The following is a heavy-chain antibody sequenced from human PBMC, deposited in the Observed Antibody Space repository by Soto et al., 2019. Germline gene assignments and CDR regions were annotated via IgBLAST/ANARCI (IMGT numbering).Heavy chain of an antibody. V-gene: IGHV3-48*01. Sequence: GGSLRLSCAASGFTFISYSMNWVRQAPGKGLEWVSYISSNSGTMYYADSVKGRFTISRDNAKNSLYLQMNSLRAEDTAVYYCAKDHDLAAAGYYFDYWGQGTLVTVSS. CDR2: ISSNSGTM. CDR3: AKDHDLAAAGYYFDY. CDR1: GFTFISYS. D-gene: IGHD6-13*01. J-gene: IGHJ4*02.